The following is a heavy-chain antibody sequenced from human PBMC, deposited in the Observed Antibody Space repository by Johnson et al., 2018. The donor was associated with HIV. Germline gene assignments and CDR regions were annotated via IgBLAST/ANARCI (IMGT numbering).Heavy chain of an antibody. CDR2: ISYDGSDK. CDR1: VFTFSSYG. Sequence: QVQLVESGGGVVQPGGSLRLSCAASVFTFSSYGMHWVRQAPGKGLEWVAVISYDGSDKYYADSLKGRFTISRDNSKNTLYLQMNSLRAEDTAVYYCASLINYNFWSGYSVSDAFDIWGQGTMVTVSS. CDR3: ASLINYNFWSGYSVSDAFDI. J-gene: IGHJ3*02. D-gene: IGHD3-3*01. V-gene: IGHV3-30*19.